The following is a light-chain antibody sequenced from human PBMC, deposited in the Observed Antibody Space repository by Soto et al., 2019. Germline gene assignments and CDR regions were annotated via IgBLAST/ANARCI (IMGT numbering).Light chain of an antibody. CDR1: QSVSTS. CDR3: QQRTDWPPFT. J-gene: IGKJ3*01. CDR2: DVS. Sequence: EMVLTQSPGTLSLSPGERATLSCRASQSVSTSLAWYQQKPGQAPRLLIYDVSNRAPGIPARFSGSGSATDFTLTISSLEPEDFAVYYCQQRTDWPPFTFGPGTKVDIK. V-gene: IGKV3-11*01.